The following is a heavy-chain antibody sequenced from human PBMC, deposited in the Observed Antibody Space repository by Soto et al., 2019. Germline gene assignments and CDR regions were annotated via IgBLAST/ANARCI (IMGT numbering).Heavy chain of an antibody. CDR1: GGPFSSCA. V-gene: IGHV1-69*01. CDR2: IIPIFGTP. Sequence: QVQLVQSGAEVKKPGSSVKVSCKASGGPFSSCAISWVRQAPRQGLEWMGGIIPIFGTPNHAQKFQGRVAITADESTSTAYMALISLRLEDSAIYYCARGGYSFGSASLLVDAFDVWGQGTKVIVSS. CDR3: ARGGYSFGSASLLVDAFDV. D-gene: IGHD3-10*01. J-gene: IGHJ3*01.